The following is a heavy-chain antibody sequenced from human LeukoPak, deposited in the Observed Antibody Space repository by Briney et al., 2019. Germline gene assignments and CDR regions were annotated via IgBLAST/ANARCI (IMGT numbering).Heavy chain of an antibody. V-gene: IGHV3-23*01. CDR2: ISGSGGNT. D-gene: IGHD2-2*01. CDR1: GFTFSSYA. Sequence: GGSLRLSCAASGFTFSSYAMSWVRQAPGKGLEWVSGISGSGGNTYDADSVKGRFTISRDNSKNALYLQMNSLRVEDTAVYYCAKDRLPHTVSTQNGAFDYWGQGTLVTVSS. J-gene: IGHJ4*02. CDR3: AKDRLPHTVSTQNGAFDY.